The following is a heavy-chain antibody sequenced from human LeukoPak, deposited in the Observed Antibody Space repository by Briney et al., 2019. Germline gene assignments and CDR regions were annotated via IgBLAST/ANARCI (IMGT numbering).Heavy chain of an antibody. CDR2: INPSGGST. J-gene: IGHJ5*02. CDR1: GYTFTSYY. CDR3: ARDSFGVRGWFDP. Sequence: ASVKVSCKASGYTFTSYYMHWVRQAPGQGLEWMGIINPSGGSTSYAQKFQGRVTITADESTSTAYMELSSLRSEDTAVYYCARDSFGVRGWFDPWGQGTLVTVSS. V-gene: IGHV1-46*01. D-gene: IGHD3-10*01.